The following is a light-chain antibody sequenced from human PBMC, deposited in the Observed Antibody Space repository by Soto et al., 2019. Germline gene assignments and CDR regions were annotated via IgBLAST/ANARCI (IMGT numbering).Light chain of an antibody. CDR3: QHRANGPLT. CDR1: QSVSSY. V-gene: IGKV3-11*01. CDR2: DAS. J-gene: IGKJ4*01. Sequence: EVVLTQSPATQSLSPGERATLSCRASQSVSSYLAWYQQRTGQAPRLLIYDASNRATGVPARFSGSGSGTDFTLTISSLEPEDFAVYYCQHRANGPLTFGGGTKLEIK.